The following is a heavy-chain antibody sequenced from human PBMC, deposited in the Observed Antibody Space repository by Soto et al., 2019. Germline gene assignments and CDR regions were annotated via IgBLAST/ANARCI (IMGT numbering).Heavy chain of an antibody. CDR2: ISAYNGNT. CDR3: ARGSYYDSSGYTIAY. Sequence: ASVKVSCKASGYTFTSYGISWVRQAPGQGLEWMGWISAYNGNTNYAQKLQGRVTMTTDTSTSTAYMELRSLRSDDTAVYYCARGSYYDSSGYTIAYWRQGTLVTAS. J-gene: IGHJ4*02. CDR1: GYTFTSYG. D-gene: IGHD3-22*01. V-gene: IGHV1-18*01.